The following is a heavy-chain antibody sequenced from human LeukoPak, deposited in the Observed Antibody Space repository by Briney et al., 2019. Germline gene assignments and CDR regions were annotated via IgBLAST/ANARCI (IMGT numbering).Heavy chain of an antibody. CDR2: MNEYSTTI. D-gene: IGHD1-14*01. J-gene: IGHJ4*02. V-gene: IGHV3-74*01. CDR1: GFPFNSFW. CDR3: TRGGVNPVDH. Sequence: GGSLRLSCAASGFPFNSFWMHWVRQAPGKGLVWVSDMNEYSTTIRYADSVKGRFTISRDNAKSILYLQMNNLRAEDTAMYFCTRGGVNPVDHWGQGTLVTVSS.